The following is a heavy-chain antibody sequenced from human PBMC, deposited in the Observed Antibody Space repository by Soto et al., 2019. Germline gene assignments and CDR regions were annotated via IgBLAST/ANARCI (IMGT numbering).Heavy chain of an antibody. CDR1: GFTFTDYA. Sequence: DVQLLESGGGFIQPGGSLRLSCAASGFTFTDYAFSWDRQAPGQGLEWVSVISADGEKSLHADSVKGRFTISRDNSKNTIYLHMTSLRVDDTAVYFCAREMPLAGILGAEPFDYWGQGTLVSVSS. J-gene: IGHJ4*02. CDR3: AREMPLAGILGAEPFDY. V-gene: IGHV3-23*01. D-gene: IGHD1-26*01. CDR2: ISADGEKS.